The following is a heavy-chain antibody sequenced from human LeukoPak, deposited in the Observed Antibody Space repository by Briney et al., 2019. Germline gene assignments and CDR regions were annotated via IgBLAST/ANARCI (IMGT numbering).Heavy chain of an antibody. D-gene: IGHD3-10*01. V-gene: IGHV3-30*02. Sequence: GGSLRLSCAASGFTFSTYGMHWVRQAPVKGLEWVTFIHYDGSNKYYADSVKGRFTISRDNSKNTLYLQMNSLRAEDTAVYYCAKVGIGDSVSRDYYYMDIWGRGTTVTISS. J-gene: IGHJ6*03. CDR2: IHYDGSNK. CDR1: GFTFSTYG. CDR3: AKVGIGDSVSRDYYYMDI.